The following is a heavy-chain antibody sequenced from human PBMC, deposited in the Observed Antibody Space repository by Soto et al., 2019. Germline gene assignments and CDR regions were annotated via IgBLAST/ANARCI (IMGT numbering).Heavy chain of an antibody. V-gene: IGHV3-30*18. D-gene: IGHD5-12*01. CDR2: ISYDGSNK. CDR1: GFTFSSYG. CDR3: AKDNGSGCDWLRVGDASDI. J-gene: IGHJ3*02. Sequence: QVQLVESGGGVVQPGRSLRLSCAASGFTFSSYGMHWVRQAPGKGLEWVAVISYDGSNKYYADSVKGRLTISRDNSKNLLFXQMNSLRGEDTAVYYCAKDNGSGCDWLRVGDASDIWGQGTMVTVSS.